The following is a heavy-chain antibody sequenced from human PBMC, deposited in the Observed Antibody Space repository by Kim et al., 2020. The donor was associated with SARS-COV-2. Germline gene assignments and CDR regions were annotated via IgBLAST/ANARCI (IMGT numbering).Heavy chain of an antibody. CDR3: TRLDAGYGANFDH. J-gene: IGHJ4*02. CDR2: IRSKVDGYAT. CDR1: GFTLSGSA. V-gene: IGHV3-73*01. Sequence: GGSLRLSCAASGFTLSGSAVHWVRQASGKGLEWVGHIRSKVDGYATAYGASVKGRFSISRDDSKNTGYLQMNSLKTEDTAVYYCTRLDAGYGANFDHWGQGTLVTVSS. D-gene: IGHD1-1*01.